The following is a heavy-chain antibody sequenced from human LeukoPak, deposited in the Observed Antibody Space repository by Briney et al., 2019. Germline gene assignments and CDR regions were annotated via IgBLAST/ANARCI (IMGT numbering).Heavy chain of an antibody. Sequence: PGGSLRLSCAASGFTFSDNYMSWVRQAPGKGLEWVSVIYSDDRTYYADSVKGRFTISRHTSKKTLYLQMNSLRAEDTAVYYCAREVMAKRRAFDIWGQGTVVTVSS. CDR1: GFTFSDNY. J-gene: IGHJ3*02. CDR3: AREVMAKRRAFDI. D-gene: IGHD2-8*01. CDR2: IYSDDRT. V-gene: IGHV3-53*04.